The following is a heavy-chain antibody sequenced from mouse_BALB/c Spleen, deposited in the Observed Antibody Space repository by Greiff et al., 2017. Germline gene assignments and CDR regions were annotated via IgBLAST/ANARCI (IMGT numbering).Heavy chain of an antibody. D-gene: IGHD2-1*01. CDR2: ISSGGST. CDR1: GFTFSSYA. J-gene: IGHJ4*01. Sequence: EVNVVESGGGLVKPGGSLKLSCAASGFTFSSYAMSWVRQTPEKRLEWVASISSGGSTYYPDSVKGRFTISRDNARNILYLQMSSLRSEDTAMYYCARSYGNYDAMDYWGQGTSVTVSS. CDR3: ARSYGNYDAMDY. V-gene: IGHV5-6-5*01.